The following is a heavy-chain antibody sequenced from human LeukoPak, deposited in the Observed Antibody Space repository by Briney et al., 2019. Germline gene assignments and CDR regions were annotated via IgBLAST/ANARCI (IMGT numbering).Heavy chain of an antibody. J-gene: IGHJ4*02. Sequence: SVKVSCKASGGTFSSYAISWVRQAPGSGLEWMGRIIPIFGIANYAQKFQGRVTITADKSTSTAYMELSSLRSEDTAVYYCARSQAVAGTHPYYFDYWGQGTLVTVSS. CDR2: IIPIFGIA. CDR3: ARSQAVAGTHPYYFDY. CDR1: GGTFSSYA. V-gene: IGHV1-69*04. D-gene: IGHD6-19*01.